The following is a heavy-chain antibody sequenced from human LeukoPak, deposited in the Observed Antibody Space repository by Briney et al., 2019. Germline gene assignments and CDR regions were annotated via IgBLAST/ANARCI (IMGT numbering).Heavy chain of an antibody. D-gene: IGHD6-19*01. J-gene: IGHJ4*02. CDR3: ARFPSYSSGWYGDY. CDR2: INPNSGGT. V-gene: IGHV1-2*02. CDR1: GYTFTGYY. Sequence: ASVKVSCKASGYTFTGYYMHWVRQAPGQGLEWMGWINPNSGGTNYAQKFQGRVTMTRDTSISTAYMELSRLRSDDTAVYYCARFPSYSSGWYGDYWGQGTLVTVSS.